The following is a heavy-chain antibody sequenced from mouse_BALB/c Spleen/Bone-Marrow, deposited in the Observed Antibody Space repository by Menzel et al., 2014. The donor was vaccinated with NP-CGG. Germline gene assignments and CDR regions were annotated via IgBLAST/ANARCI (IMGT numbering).Heavy chain of an antibody. CDR1: GFNIKDTY. CDR3: ARVYPNAMDY. CDR2: IDPANGNT. D-gene: IGHD2-1*01. Sequence: EVNLVESGAELVKPGASAKLSCTASGFNIKDTYMHWVKQRPEQGLEWIGRIDPANGNTKYDPKFQGKATITADTSSNTAYLQLSSLTSEDTAVYYCARVYPNAMDYWGQGTSVTVSS. V-gene: IGHV14-3*02. J-gene: IGHJ4*01.